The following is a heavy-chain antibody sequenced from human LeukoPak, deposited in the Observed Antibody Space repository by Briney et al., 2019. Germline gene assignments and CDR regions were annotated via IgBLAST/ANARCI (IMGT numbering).Heavy chain of an antibody. CDR2: ISTSSRYI. J-gene: IGHJ5*02. CDR3: ARADCSGSTCYLRRSWFDP. CDR1: GFTFNNYA. D-gene: IGHD2-2*01. Sequence: GGSLRLSCVASGFTFNNYAINWVRQAPGKGLEWVSSISTSSRYIYYRDSVKGRFTISRDDAKNSLYLQMNSLRVEDTAVYYCARADCSGSTCYLRRSWFDPWGQGTLVTVSS. V-gene: IGHV3-21*01.